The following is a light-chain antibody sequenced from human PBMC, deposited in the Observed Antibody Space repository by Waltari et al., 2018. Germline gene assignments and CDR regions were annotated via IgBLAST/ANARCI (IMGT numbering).Light chain of an antibody. Sequence: EIVLTQSPATLSLSPGERATLSCRASQSVSSYLAWYQQKPGQAPRLLIYYASNRATGIPARFSGSGSGTDFTLTISSLQPEDFATYYCQQSYSTPWTFGQGTKVEIK. CDR3: QQSYSTPWT. J-gene: IGKJ1*01. V-gene: IGKV3-11*01. CDR1: QSVSSY. CDR2: YAS.